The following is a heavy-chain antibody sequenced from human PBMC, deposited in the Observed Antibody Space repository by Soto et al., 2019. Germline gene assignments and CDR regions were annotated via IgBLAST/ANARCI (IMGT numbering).Heavy chain of an antibody. CDR3: ARDALVEYVRSSDYFDS. CDR2: IIPIFDIA. V-gene: IGHV1-69*13. D-gene: IGHD6-6*01. Sequence: SVKASCKASGGTFSTHGISWVRQAPGQGLEWMGGIIPIFDIANYAQKFQERVTITADESTTTAYMELSSLRSDDTAVYYCARDALVEYVRSSDYFDSWGQGTLVTVSS. J-gene: IGHJ4*02. CDR1: GGTFSTHG.